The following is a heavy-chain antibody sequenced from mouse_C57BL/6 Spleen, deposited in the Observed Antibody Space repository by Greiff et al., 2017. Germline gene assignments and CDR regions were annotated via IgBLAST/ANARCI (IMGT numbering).Heavy chain of an antibody. V-gene: IGHV1-77*01. J-gene: IGHJ4*01. CDR3: AVTTVVAKGMDY. Sequence: VQLQQSGAELVKPGASVKISCKASGYTFTDYYINWVKQRPGQGLEWIGKIGPGSGSTYYNEKFKGKATLTAEKSSSTAYMQLSILTSEDSAVYFCAVTTVVAKGMDYWGQGTSVTVSS. CDR1: GYTFTDYY. CDR2: IGPGSGST. D-gene: IGHD1-1*01.